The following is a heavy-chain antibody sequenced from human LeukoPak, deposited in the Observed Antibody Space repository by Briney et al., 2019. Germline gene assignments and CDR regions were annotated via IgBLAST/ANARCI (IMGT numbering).Heavy chain of an antibody. D-gene: IGHD3-22*01. V-gene: IGHV3-21*01. J-gene: IGHJ4*02. Sequence: SVKGRFTISRDNAKNSLYLQMNSLRAEDTAVYYCARDPNYDSSGHWGQGTLVTVSS. CDR3: ARDPNYDSSGH.